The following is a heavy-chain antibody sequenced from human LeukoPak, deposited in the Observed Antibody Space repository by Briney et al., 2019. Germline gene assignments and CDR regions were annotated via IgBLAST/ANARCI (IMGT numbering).Heavy chain of an antibody. CDR3: ARGPRNYDILTGYYYY. V-gene: IGHV3-9*01. J-gene: IGHJ4*02. CDR1: GFTFDDYA. D-gene: IGHD3-9*01. Sequence: PGGSLRLSCVASGFTFDDYAMHWVRQVPGKGLEWVSGISWNSDNLDYADSVKGRFTISRDNSKNTLYLQMNSLRAEDTAVYYCARGPRNYDILTGYYYYWGQGTLVTVSS. CDR2: ISWNSDNL.